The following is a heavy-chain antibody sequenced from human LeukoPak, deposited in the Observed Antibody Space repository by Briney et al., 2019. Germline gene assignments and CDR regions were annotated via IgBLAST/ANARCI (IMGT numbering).Heavy chain of an antibody. D-gene: IGHD6-19*01. CDR3: AKDFAQWLPRYFDY. CDR2: ISSSSSTI. CDR1: GFTFNNYI. J-gene: IGHJ4*02. V-gene: IGHV3-48*01. Sequence: GGSLRLSCAASGFTFNNYIMNWVRQAPGKGLEWVSSISSSSSTIYYADSVKGRFTISRDNAKNTLYLQMNSLRAEDTAVYYCAKDFAQWLPRYFDYWGQGTLVTVSS.